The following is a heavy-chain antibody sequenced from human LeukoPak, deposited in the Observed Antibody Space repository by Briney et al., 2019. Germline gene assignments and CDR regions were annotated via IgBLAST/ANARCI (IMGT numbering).Heavy chain of an antibody. CDR2: INPNSGDT. CDR3: AASYDFWGGYLNHDY. Sequence: ASVKVSCKASGYTFTGYYMHWVRQAPGQGLEWMGWINPNSGDTNYAQKLQGRVTMTRDTSISTAYMELSRLKSNDTAVYYCAASYDFWGGYLNHDYWGQGTLVTVSS. CDR1: GYTFTGYY. J-gene: IGHJ4*02. V-gene: IGHV1-2*02. D-gene: IGHD3-3*01.